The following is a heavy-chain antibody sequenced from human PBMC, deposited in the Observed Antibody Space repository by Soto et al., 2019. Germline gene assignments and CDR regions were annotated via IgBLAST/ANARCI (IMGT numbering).Heavy chain of an antibody. CDR1: GYTFTSYD. J-gene: IGHJ4*02. CDR3: ARGQNSSWRFDY. CDR2: MHPNSGNT. D-gene: IGHD6-13*01. Sequence: QGQLLPSGAEVKKPGASVKVSCKASGYTFTSYDINWVRQATGHGLEWMGWMHPNSGNTGYAQKLPGRVTMTRNTSISTAYRELSSLRSEDTAVYYCARGQNSSWRFDYWGQGTLVTVSS. V-gene: IGHV1-8*01.